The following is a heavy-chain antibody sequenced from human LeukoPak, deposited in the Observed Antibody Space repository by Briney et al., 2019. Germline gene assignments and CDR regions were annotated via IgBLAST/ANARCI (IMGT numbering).Heavy chain of an antibody. CDR1: GFTFSNYD. Sequence: GGSLRLSCAASGFTFSNYDMHWVRQAAGKGLEWVSAIGTAGDTYYPGSVKGRFTISRENAKNSLYLQTNSLSAGDTAVYYCASSPAYSSSWYAIDNWGQGTLVTVSS. CDR3: ASSPAYSSSWYAIDN. D-gene: IGHD6-13*01. CDR2: IGTAGDT. V-gene: IGHV3-13*01. J-gene: IGHJ4*02.